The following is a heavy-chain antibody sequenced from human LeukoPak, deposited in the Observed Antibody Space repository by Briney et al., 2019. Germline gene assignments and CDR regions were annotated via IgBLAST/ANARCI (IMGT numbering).Heavy chain of an antibody. Sequence: PGGSLRLSCAASGFTFDDYAMHWVRHAPGKGLEWVSGISWNSGSIGYADSVKGRFTISRDNAKNSLYLQMNSLRAEDTALYYCAKTGTLTGIAVAARGGYFDYWGQGTLVTVSS. V-gene: IGHV3-9*01. D-gene: IGHD6-19*01. CDR3: AKTGTLTGIAVAARGGYFDY. CDR1: GFTFDDYA. CDR2: ISWNSGSI. J-gene: IGHJ4*02.